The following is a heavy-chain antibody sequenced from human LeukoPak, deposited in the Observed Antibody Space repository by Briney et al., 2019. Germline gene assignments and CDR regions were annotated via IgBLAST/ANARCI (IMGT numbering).Heavy chain of an antibody. J-gene: IGHJ4*02. Sequence: ASVKVSCKASGYTFTSYDINWVRQAPGQGLEWMGGMNPNSGNTGYAQKFQGRVTMTRNTSISTAYMELSSLRSEDTAVYYCAREDVVVSGMVDYWGQGTLVTVSS. CDR2: MNPNSGNT. V-gene: IGHV1-8*01. CDR1: GYTFTSYD. CDR3: AREDVVVSGMVDY. D-gene: IGHD2-21*01.